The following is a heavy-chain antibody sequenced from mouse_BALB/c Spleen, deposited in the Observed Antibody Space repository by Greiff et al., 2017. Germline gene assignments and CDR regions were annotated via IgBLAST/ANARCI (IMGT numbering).Heavy chain of an antibody. CDR1: GYTFTDYW. Sequence: QVQLQQSGAELVMPGASVKMSCKASGYTFTDYWMHWVKQRPGQGLEWIGAIDTSDSYTSYNQKFKGKATLTVDESSSTAYMQLSSLTSEDSAVYYCARRGYGVYFDYWGQGTTLTVSS. D-gene: IGHD1-1*02. J-gene: IGHJ2*01. V-gene: IGHV1-69*01. CDR2: IDTSDSYT. CDR3: ARRGYGVYFDY.